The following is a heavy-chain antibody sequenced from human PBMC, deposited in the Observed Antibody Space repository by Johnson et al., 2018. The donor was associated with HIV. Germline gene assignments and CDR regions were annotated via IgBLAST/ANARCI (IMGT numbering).Heavy chain of an antibody. CDR2: ISSSGNTI. V-gene: IGHV3-11*04. Sequence: QVQLVESGGGWVKPGGSLRLSCAASRFTFSDYYMTWIRQAPGKGLEWVSYISSSGNTIYYADSVKGRFTISRDNAKNSLYLQMNNLRVEDKAVYYCARNSGNGLVLRGDAFDMWGQGTMVTVSS. CDR3: ARNSGNGLVLRGDAFDM. D-gene: IGHD2-8*01. J-gene: IGHJ3*02. CDR1: RFTFSDYY.